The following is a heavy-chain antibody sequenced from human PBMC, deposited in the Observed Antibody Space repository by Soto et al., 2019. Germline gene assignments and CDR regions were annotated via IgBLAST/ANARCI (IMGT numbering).Heavy chain of an antibody. CDR1: GGSISSSNW. D-gene: IGHD3-22*01. CDR2: IYHSGST. J-gene: IGHJ3*02. Sequence: SETLSLTCAVSGGSISSSNWWSWVRQPPGKGLEWIGEIYHSGSTNYNPSLKSRVTISVDKSKNQFSLKLSSVTAADTAVYYCARDRYLGYYDSSGYYDAFDIWGQGTMVT. V-gene: IGHV4-4*02. CDR3: ARDRYLGYYDSSGYYDAFDI.